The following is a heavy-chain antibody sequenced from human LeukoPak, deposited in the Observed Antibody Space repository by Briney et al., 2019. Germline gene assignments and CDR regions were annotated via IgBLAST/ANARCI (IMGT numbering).Heavy chain of an antibody. CDR2: ISGSGGST. CDR3: AKDPTLGRSGWYCYFDY. V-gene: IGHV3-23*01. J-gene: IGHJ4*02. CDR1: GFTLSSYA. Sequence: GGSLRLSCAASGFTLSSYAMSWVRQAPGKGLEWVSAISGSGGSTYYADSVKGRFTISRDNSKNTLYLQMNSLRAEDTAVYYCAKDPTLGRSGWYCYFDYWGQGTPVTVSS. D-gene: IGHD6-19*01.